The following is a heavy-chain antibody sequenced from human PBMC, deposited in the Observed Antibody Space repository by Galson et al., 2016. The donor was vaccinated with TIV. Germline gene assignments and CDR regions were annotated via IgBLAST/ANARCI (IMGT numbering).Heavy chain of an antibody. D-gene: IGHD3-22*01. Sequence: SVKVSCKGSGYAFNTYVISWVRQAPGRGLEWMGRIIPIFGTTKYAQKFQGRVTITADEYTDTAYVELNSLTSEDTAVYYCASAPNYYDYCFDPWGRGTPVIVSS. J-gene: IGHJ2*01. CDR2: IIPIFGTT. CDR3: ASAPNYYDYCFDP. CDR1: GYAFNTYV. V-gene: IGHV1-69*13.